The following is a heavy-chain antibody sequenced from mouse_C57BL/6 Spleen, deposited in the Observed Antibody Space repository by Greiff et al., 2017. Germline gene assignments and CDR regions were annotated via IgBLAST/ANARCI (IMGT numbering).Heavy chain of an antibody. CDR2: IDPETGGT. D-gene: IGHD1-1*01. V-gene: IGHV1-15*01. J-gene: IGHJ2*01. CDR1: GYTFTDYE. CDR3: TRNYGSSYDFDD. Sequence: QVQLKQSGAELVRPGASVTLSCKASGYTFTDYEMHWVKQTPVHGLEWIGAIDPETGGTAYNQKFKGKAILTADKSSSTAYMELRSLTSEDSAVYYCTRNYGSSYDFDDWGQGTTLTVSS.